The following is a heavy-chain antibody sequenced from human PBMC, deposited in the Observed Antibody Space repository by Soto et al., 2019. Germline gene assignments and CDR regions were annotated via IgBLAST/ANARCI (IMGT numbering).Heavy chain of an antibody. CDR2: IWHDGGNK. CDR1: GFTFSSYG. CDR3: ALDGDVNTGFGKDY. J-gene: IGHJ4*02. Sequence: QVQLVESGGVVVQPGRSLRLSCAASGFTFSSYGMHWVRQAPGKGLEWVAFIWHDGGNKFYAESVKGRFTISRDNSKNTLYLQMTSLSAEDTAMYYCALDGDVNTGFGKDYWGQGTLFTVSS. D-gene: IGHD3-16*01. V-gene: IGHV3-33*01.